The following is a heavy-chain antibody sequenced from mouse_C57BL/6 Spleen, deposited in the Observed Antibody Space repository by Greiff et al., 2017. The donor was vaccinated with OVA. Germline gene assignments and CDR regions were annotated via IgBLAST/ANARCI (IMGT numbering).Heavy chain of an antibody. V-gene: IGHV1-26*01. J-gene: IGHJ4*01. Sequence: VQLKQSGPELVKPGASVKISCKASGYTFTDYYMNWVKQSHGKSLEWIGDINPNNGGTSYNQKFKGKATLTVDKSSSTAYMELRSLTSEDSAVYYCARSGNYGNYRAMDYWGQGTSVTVSS. D-gene: IGHD2-1*01. CDR1: GYTFTDYY. CDR2: INPNNGGT. CDR3: ARSGNYGNYRAMDY.